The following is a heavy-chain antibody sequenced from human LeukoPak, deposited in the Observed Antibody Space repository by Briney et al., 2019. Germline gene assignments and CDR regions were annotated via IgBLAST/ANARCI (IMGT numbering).Heavy chain of an antibody. J-gene: IGHJ4*02. Sequence: GESLRLSCAASGFTFSNFWMSWVRKAPGKGLEWVANIKEDGSEKYYVESVTGRFTISRDNAKNSLSLQVNSLRAEDTAVYFCARSRSGYYEDYWGQGTLVTVSS. CDR3: ARSRSGYYEDY. V-gene: IGHV3-7*01. CDR1: GFTFSNFW. D-gene: IGHD3-22*01. CDR2: IKEDGSEK.